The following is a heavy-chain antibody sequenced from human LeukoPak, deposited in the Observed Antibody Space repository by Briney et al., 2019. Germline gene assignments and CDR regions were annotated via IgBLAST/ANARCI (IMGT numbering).Heavy chain of an antibody. CDR1: GFTFSSYW. V-gene: IGHV3-7*03. CDR2: IKQDGSEK. CDR3: ARDKPRPFLSRRTPRVAFDI. J-gene: IGHJ3*02. Sequence: PGGSLRLSCAASGFTFSSYWMSWVRQAPGKGLEWVANIKQDGSEKYYVDSVKGRFTISRDNAKNSLYLQMNSLRAEDTAVYYCARDKPRPFLSRRTPRVAFDIWGQGTMVTVSS. D-gene: IGHD1-14*01.